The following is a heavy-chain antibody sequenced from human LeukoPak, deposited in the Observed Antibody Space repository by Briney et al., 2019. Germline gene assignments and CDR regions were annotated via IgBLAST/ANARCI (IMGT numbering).Heavy chain of an antibody. CDR1: GFTFSSYG. CDR3: AKVRSIEVDY. D-gene: IGHD6-6*01. Sequence: GGSLRLSCAASGFTFSSYGVSWVRQAPGKGLEWVSAISGSGGSTYYADSVKGRFTISRDNSKNTLYLQMNSLRAEDTAVYYCAKVRSIEVDYWGQGTLVTVSS. J-gene: IGHJ4*02. CDR2: ISGSGGST. V-gene: IGHV3-23*01.